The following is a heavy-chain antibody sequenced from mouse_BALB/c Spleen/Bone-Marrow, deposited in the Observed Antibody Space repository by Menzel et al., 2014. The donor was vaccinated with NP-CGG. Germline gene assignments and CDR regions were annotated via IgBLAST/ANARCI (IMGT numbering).Heavy chain of an antibody. J-gene: IGHJ1*01. V-gene: IGHV5-9-3*01. Sequence: EVQLVKSGGGLVKPGGSLKLSCAASGFTFSSYAMSWVRQTPEKRLEWVATISSGGSYTYYPDSVKGRFTISRDNAKNTLYLQMSSLRSEDTAMYYCARGGGYDWYFDVWGAGTTVTVSS. D-gene: IGHD2-2*01. CDR3: ARGGGYDWYFDV. CDR2: ISSGGSYT. CDR1: GFTFSSYA.